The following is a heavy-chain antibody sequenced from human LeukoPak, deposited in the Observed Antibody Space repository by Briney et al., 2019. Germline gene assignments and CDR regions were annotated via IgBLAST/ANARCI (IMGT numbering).Heavy chain of an antibody. CDR1: GYTFTSPY. Sequence: ASVKVSCKASGYTFTSPYMHWVRQAPGQGLEWMGMTDPRSGNTNYPKRFQGRVTVTRDTSTSTVYMELSSLRSEDTAVYYCAREPTSGSCYFDYWGQGTLVTVSS. J-gene: IGHJ4*02. CDR2: TDPRSGNT. D-gene: IGHD1-26*01. CDR3: AREPTSGSCYFDY. V-gene: IGHV1-46*01.